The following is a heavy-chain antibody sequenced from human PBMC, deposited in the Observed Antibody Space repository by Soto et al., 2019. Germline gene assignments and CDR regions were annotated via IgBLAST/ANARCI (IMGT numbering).Heavy chain of an antibody. CDR3: ARDRGPSSGYYPYWLAP. Sequence: QVQLVQSGAEVKKPGSSVKVSCKASGGTFSSYAISWVRQAPGQGLEWMGEIIPIFGTANYAQKFQGRVTITADESPSPAYMEPSSLRSEDTAVYYCARDRGPSSGYYPYWLAPWGQGSRVTVS. D-gene: IGHD3-22*01. V-gene: IGHV1-69*12. CDR1: GGTFSSYA. CDR2: IIPIFGTA. J-gene: IGHJ5*02.